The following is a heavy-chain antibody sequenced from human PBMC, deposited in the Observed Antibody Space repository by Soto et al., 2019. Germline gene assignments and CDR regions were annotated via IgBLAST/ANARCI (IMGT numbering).Heavy chain of an antibody. CDR1: GGSISSYY. CDR2: IYYSGST. J-gene: IGHJ5*02. V-gene: IGHV4-59*01. CDR3: ARDRADNWFDP. Sequence: SETLSLTCTVSGGSISSYYWSWIRQPPGKGLEWIGYIYYSGSTNYNPSLKSRVTISVDTSKNQFSLKLSSMTAADTAVYYCARDRADNWFDPWGQGTLVTVSS. D-gene: IGHD3-10*01.